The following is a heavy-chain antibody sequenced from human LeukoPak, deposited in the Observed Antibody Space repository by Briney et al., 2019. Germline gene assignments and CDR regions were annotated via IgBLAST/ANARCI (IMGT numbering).Heavy chain of an antibody. CDR1: GFTFSSYS. CDR2: ISSSSSYI. Sequence: GGSLRLSCAASGFTFSSYSMNWVRQAPGKGLEWVSSISSSSSYIYYADSVKGRFTISRDNSKNTLYLQMNSLRAEDTAVYYCARDGGSEWGFIVVVPAALHYFDYWGQGTLVTVSS. V-gene: IGHV3-21*01. J-gene: IGHJ4*02. CDR3: ARDGGSEWGFIVVVPAALHYFDY. D-gene: IGHD2-2*01.